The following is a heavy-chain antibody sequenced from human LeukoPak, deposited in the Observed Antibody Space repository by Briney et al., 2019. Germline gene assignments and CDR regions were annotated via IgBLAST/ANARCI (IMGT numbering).Heavy chain of an antibody. J-gene: IGHJ4*02. CDR2: INWNGGST. Sequence: GGSLILSCAASGFTFGNYGMSWVRQAPGKGLEWVSGINWNGGSTGYADSVEGRFTISRDNAKNSQYLQMNSLRVEDTALYYCARAQTYGDSRLLLDFWGQGTLVTVSS. V-gene: IGHV3-20*04. CDR1: GFTFGNYG. D-gene: IGHD4-17*01. CDR3: ARAQTYGDSRLLLDF.